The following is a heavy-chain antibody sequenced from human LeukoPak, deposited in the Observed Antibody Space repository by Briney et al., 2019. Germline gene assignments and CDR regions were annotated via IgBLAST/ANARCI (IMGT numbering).Heavy chain of an antibody. CDR2: IYHSGST. V-gene: IGHV4-38-2*02. Sequence: PSETLSLTCTVSGYSISSGYYWGWIRQPPGKGLEWIGSIYHSGSTYYNPSLKSRVTISVDTSKNQFSLKLSSVTAADTAVYYCARDSWELHYYYYYGMDVWGQGTTVTVSS. CDR1: GYSISSGYY. J-gene: IGHJ6*02. D-gene: IGHD1-26*01. CDR3: ARDSWELHYYYYYGMDV.